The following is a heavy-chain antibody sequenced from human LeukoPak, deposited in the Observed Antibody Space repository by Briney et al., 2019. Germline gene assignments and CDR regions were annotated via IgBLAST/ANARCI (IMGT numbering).Heavy chain of an antibody. CDR3: ARLRGYNYWWFDP. CDR1: GGSISSYY. J-gene: IGHJ5*02. Sequence: PSETLSLTCTVSGGSISSYYWSWIRQPPGKGLEWIGYIYYGGSTNYNPSLKSRVTISVDTSKNQFSLKLSSVTAADTAVYYCARLRGYNYWWFDPWGQGTLVTVSS. CDR2: IYYGGST. V-gene: IGHV4-59*01. D-gene: IGHD5-24*01.